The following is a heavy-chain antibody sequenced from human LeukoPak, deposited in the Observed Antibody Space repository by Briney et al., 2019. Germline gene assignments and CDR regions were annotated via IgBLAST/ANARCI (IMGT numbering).Heavy chain of an antibody. CDR3: ARVSPMVRGVIAFDY. CDR1: GYTFTSYY. V-gene: IGHV1-46*01. J-gene: IGHJ4*02. D-gene: IGHD3-10*01. CDR2: INPSGGST. Sequence: APVKVSCKASGYTFTSYYMHWVRQAPGQGLEWMGIINPSGGSTSYAQKFQGRVTMTRDTSTSTVYMELSSLRSEDTAVYYCARVSPMVRGVIAFDYWGQGTLVTVSS.